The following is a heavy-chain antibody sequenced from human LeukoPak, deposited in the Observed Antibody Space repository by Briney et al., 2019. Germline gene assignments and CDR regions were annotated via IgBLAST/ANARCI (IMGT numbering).Heavy chain of an antibody. D-gene: IGHD2-15*01. V-gene: IGHV4-59*01. CDR3: ARLGYCSGGSCYRKYYYYGMDV. J-gene: IGHJ6*02. Sequence: PSETLSLTCTVSGGTISSYYWSWIRQPPGKGLEWIGYIYYIGSTNYNPSLKSRVTISVDTSKNQFSLKLSSVTAADTAVYYCARLGYCSGGSCYRKYYYYGMDVWGQGTTVTVSS. CDR2: IYYIGST. CDR1: GGTISSYY.